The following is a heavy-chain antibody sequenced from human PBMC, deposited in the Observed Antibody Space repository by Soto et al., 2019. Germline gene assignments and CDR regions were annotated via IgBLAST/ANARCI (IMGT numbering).Heavy chain of an antibody. CDR1: GYTFTSYY. D-gene: IGHD3-16*02. CDR2: INPSGGST. Sequence: QVQLVQSGAEVKKPGASVKVSCKASGYTFTSYYMHWVRQAPGQGLEWMGIINPSGGSTSYAQKFQGRVTRNRDTTSSTVYMALSSLRSEDTAVYYCARDTAGGSYDYIWGSYRHLDAFDIWGQGTMVTVSS. V-gene: IGHV1-46*03. CDR3: ARDTAGGSYDYIWGSYRHLDAFDI. J-gene: IGHJ3*02.